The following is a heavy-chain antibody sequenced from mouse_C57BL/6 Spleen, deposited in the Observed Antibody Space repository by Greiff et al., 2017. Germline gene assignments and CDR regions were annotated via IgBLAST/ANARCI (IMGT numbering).Heavy chain of an antibody. Sequence: QVHVKQSGAELVRPGASVKLSCKASGYTFTDYYINWVKQRPGQGLEWIARIYPGSGNTYYNEKFKGKATLTAEKSSSTAYMQLSSLTSEDSAVYFCARSADYDRFAYWGQGTLVTVSA. D-gene: IGHD2-4*01. V-gene: IGHV1-76*01. CDR2: IYPGSGNT. CDR3: ARSADYDRFAY. CDR1: GYTFTDYY. J-gene: IGHJ3*01.